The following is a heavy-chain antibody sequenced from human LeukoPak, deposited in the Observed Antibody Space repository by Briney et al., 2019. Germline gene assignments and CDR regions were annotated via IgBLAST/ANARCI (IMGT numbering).Heavy chain of an antibody. V-gene: IGHV4-34*01. CDR1: GGSFSGYY. CDR3: ARFSPTYDSSGPDFDY. CDR2: INHSGST. D-gene: IGHD3-22*01. J-gene: IGHJ4*02. Sequence: SETLSLTCAVYGGSFSGYYWSWIRQPPGKGLEWIGEINHSGSTNYNPSLKSRVTISVDTSKKQFSLKLSSVTAADTAVYYCARFSPTYDSSGPDFDYWGQGTLVTVSS.